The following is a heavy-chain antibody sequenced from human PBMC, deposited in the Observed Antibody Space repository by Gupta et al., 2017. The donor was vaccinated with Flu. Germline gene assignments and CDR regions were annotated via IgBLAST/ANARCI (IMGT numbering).Heavy chain of an antibody. CDR2: ISSSSSYT. J-gene: IGHJ2*01. CDR3: ARYHAYSSSWLDKYWYFDL. Sequence: QVQLVESGGGLVKPGGSLRLSCAASGFTFSYYYMSWIRQAPGKGLEWVSYISSSSSYTNYADSVKGRFTISRDNAKNSLYLQMNSLRAEDTAVYYCARYHAYSSSWLDKYWYFDLWGRGTLVTVSS. V-gene: IGHV3-11*05. D-gene: IGHD6-13*01. CDR1: GFTFSYYY.